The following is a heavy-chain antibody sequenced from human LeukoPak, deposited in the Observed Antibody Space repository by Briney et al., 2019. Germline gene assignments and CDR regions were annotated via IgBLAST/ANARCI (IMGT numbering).Heavy chain of an antibody. CDR3: ARETAAAATDY. V-gene: IGHV3-33*01. J-gene: IGHJ4*02. CDR1: GFTFSSYG. Sequence: GGSLRLSCAASGFTFSSYGMHWVRQAPGKGLEWVAVIWYDGSNKYYADSVKGRFTISRDNSKNSLYLQMNSLRAEDTAVYYCARETAAAATDYWGQGTLVTVSS. D-gene: IGHD6-13*01. CDR2: IWYDGSNK.